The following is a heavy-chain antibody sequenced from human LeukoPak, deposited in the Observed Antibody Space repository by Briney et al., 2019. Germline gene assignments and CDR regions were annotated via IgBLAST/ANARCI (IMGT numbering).Heavy chain of an antibody. CDR2: ISSNGGST. Sequence: GGSLRLSCAASGFTFSSYAMHWVRQAPGKGLEYVSAISSNGGSTYYANSVKGRFTISRDNSKNTLYLQMGSLRAEDMAVYYCARSYSSGWYVRGIDYWGQGTLVTVSS. D-gene: IGHD6-19*01. CDR3: ARSYSSGWYVRGIDY. CDR1: GFTFSSYA. V-gene: IGHV3-64*01. J-gene: IGHJ4*02.